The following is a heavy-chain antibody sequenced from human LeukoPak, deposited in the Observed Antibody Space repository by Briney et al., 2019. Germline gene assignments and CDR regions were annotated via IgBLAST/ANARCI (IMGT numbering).Heavy chain of an antibody. Sequence: GESLKISCKGSGYSFTSYWIGWVRQMPGKGLEWMGIIYPGDSDTRYSPSFQGQVTISADKSISTAYLQWSSLKASDTAMYYCARGDFGHENRKPDCGGDCYPGLTYYYYYYMDVWGKGTTVTVSS. V-gene: IGHV5-51*01. CDR1: GYSFTSYW. J-gene: IGHJ6*03. CDR3: ARGDFGHENRKPDCGGDCYPGLTYYYYYYMDV. D-gene: IGHD2-21*02. CDR2: IYPGDSDT.